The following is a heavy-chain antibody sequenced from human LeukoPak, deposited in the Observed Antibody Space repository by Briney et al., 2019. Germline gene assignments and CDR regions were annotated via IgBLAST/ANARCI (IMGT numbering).Heavy chain of an antibody. CDR1: GFTFSSYS. Sequence: GGSLRLSCAASGFTFSSYSMNWVRQAPGKGLEWVSSISSSSSYIYYADSVKGRFTISRDNAKNSLYLQMNSLRAEDTAVYYCARGSYGSGSYGQEYWDQGTLVTVSS. CDR2: ISSSSSYI. V-gene: IGHV3-21*01. J-gene: IGHJ4*02. CDR3: ARGSYGSGSYGQEY. D-gene: IGHD3-10*01.